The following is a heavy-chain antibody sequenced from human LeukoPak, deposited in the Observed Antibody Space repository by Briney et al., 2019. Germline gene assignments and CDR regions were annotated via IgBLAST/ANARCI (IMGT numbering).Heavy chain of an antibody. J-gene: IGHJ4*02. CDR1: GFTFSSYS. CDR3: ARDSLYCSGGSCYRMDFDY. Sequence: GGSLRLSCAASGFTFSSYSMNWVRQAPGKGLEWVSSISSSSSYIYYADSVKGRFTISRDNAKNSLYLQMNSLRAEDTAVYYCARDSLYCSGGSCYRMDFDYWGQGTLVTVSS. V-gene: IGHV3-21*01. CDR2: ISSSSSYI. D-gene: IGHD2-15*01.